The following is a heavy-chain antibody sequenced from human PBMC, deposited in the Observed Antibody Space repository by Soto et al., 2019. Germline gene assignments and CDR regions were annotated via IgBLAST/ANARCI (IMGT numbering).Heavy chain of an antibody. J-gene: IGHJ4*02. D-gene: IGHD3-9*01. V-gene: IGHV3-33*01. Sequence: QVQLVESGGGVVQPGRSLRLSCAASGFTFSSYCMHWVRQAPGKGLEWVAVIWYDGSNKYYADSVKGRFTISRDNSKNTLYLQMNSLRAEDTAVYYCARERAAYYDILTGYYNPYYWGQGTLVTVSS. CDR3: ARERAAYYDILTGYYNPYY. CDR1: GFTFSSYC. CDR2: IWYDGSNK.